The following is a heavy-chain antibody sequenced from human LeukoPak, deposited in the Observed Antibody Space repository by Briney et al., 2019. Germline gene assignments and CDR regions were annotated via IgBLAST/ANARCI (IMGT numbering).Heavy chain of an antibody. Sequence: SETLSLTCTVSNYFISSGYYWGWIRQPPGKGLEWIGSFYHTGNTYYNSSLKSRFTISVESAKNQFSLKVRSVTAADTAVYYCARARFLWGPFAYWGQGNLVTVSS. V-gene: IGHV4-38-2*02. J-gene: IGHJ4*02. CDR2: FYHTGNT. CDR1: NYFISSGYY. CDR3: ARARFLWGPFAY. D-gene: IGHD2-21*01.